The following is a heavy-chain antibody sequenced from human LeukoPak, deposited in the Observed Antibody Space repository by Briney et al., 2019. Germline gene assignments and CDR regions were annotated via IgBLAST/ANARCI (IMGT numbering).Heavy chain of an antibody. Sequence: ASVKVSCKASGYTFTSYDINWVRQATGQGLEWMGWTNPNSGNTGYAQKFQGRVTITRNTSISTAYMELSSLRSEDTAVYYCARGYDYYDSSGYSGFDIWGQGTMVTVSS. CDR1: GYTFTSYD. D-gene: IGHD3-22*01. J-gene: IGHJ3*02. V-gene: IGHV1-8*03. CDR2: TNPNSGNT. CDR3: ARGYDYYDSSGYSGFDI.